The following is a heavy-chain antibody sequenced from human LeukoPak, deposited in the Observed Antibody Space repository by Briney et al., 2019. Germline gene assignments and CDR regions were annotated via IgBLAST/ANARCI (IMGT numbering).Heavy chain of an antibody. CDR2: MNPNSGNT. Sequence: ASVKVSCKASGYTFTSYDINWVRQATGQGLEWMGWMNPNSGNTGYAQKFQGRVTMTRNTSISTAYMEPSSLRSEDTAVYYCAVRGYSGYDRDYWGQGTLVTVSS. D-gene: IGHD5-12*01. J-gene: IGHJ4*02. CDR1: GYTFTSYD. V-gene: IGHV1-8*01. CDR3: AVRGYSGYDRDY.